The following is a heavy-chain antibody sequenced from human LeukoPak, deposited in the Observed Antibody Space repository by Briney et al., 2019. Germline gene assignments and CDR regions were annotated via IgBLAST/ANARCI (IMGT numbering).Heavy chain of an antibody. J-gene: IGHJ6*03. CDR1: GGSISSYY. Sequence: ASETLSLTCTVSGGSISSYYWSWIRQPPGKGLGCIGYVYYSGSTNYNPSLKSRVTISVDTSKNQFSLKLSSVTAADTAVYYCARGLVGYFNYMDVWGKGTTVTVSS. CDR2: VYYSGST. V-gene: IGHV4-59*12. D-gene: IGHD2-15*01. CDR3: ARGLVGYFNYMDV.